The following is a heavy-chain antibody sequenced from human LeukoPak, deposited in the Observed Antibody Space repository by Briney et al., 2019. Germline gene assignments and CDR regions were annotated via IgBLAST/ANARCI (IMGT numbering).Heavy chain of an antibody. CDR3: AKGSSSGWYPPADY. Sequence: GGSLRLSCAASGFTFSSYNMNWVRQAPGKGPEWVSSITTSSTYIYYADSVKGRFTISRDNSKNTLYLQMNSLRAEDTAVYYCAKGSSSGWYPPADYWGQGTLVTVSS. J-gene: IGHJ4*02. D-gene: IGHD6-19*01. V-gene: IGHV3-21*01. CDR2: ITTSSTYI. CDR1: GFTFSSYN.